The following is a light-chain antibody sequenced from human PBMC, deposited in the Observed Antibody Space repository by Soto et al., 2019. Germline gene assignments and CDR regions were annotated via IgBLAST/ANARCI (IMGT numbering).Light chain of an antibody. Sequence: EIVMTQSPATLSLSTGERAALSCRASQSINSELAWDQQKPGQPPRLRTYGASTRATGVPARFTGSESGSEFTLTISGLQSEDFAVYYCQQGHNWPLTFGQGTRLEI. CDR2: GAS. CDR1: QSINSE. V-gene: IGKV3-15*01. CDR3: QQGHNWPLT. J-gene: IGKJ2*01.